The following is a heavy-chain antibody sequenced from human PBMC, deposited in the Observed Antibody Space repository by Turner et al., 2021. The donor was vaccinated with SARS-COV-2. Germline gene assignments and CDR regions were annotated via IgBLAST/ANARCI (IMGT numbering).Heavy chain of an antibody. CDR3: ARDLKAITMIVVDDYYYYYGMDV. D-gene: IGHD3-22*01. CDR2: MSYDGNNK. CDR1: GFTFSIYG. V-gene: IGHV3-30*03. Sequence: QVQLVESGGGVVQPGRSLRLSCAASGFTFSIYGMHWVRQAPGKGLEWVAVMSYDGNNKYYADSVKGRFTISRDNSKNTLYLQMNSLRAEDTSVYYCARDLKAITMIVVDDYYYYYGMDVWGQGTTVTVSS. J-gene: IGHJ6*02.